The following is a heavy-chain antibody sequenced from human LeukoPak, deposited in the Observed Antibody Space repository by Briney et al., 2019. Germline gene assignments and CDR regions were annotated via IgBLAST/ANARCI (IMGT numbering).Heavy chain of an antibody. CDR2: INHSGST. CDR1: GGSFSGYY. V-gene: IGHV4-34*01. Sequence: SETLSLTCAVYGGSFSGYYWSWIRQPPGKGLEWIGEINHSGSTNYNPSLKSRVTISVDTSKNQFSLKLSSVTAADTAVYYCARYSSSGEYFQHWGQGTLVTVSS. D-gene: IGHD6-13*01. CDR3: ARYSSSGEYFQH. J-gene: IGHJ1*01.